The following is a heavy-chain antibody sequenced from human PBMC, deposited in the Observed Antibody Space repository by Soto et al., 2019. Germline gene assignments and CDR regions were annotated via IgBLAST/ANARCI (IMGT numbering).Heavy chain of an antibody. CDR2: IIPIFGTA. Sequence: QVQLVQSGAEVKKPGSSVKVFCKASGGTFSSYAISWVRQAPGQGLEWMGGIIPIFGTANYAQKFQGRVTITADASTSTAYMELSSLRSEDTAVYYCARIGAVYDILRGYYTPNNWYFDLWGRGTLVTVSS. CDR1: GGTFSSYA. D-gene: IGHD3-9*01. J-gene: IGHJ2*01. CDR3: ARIGAVYDILRGYYTPNNWYFDL. V-gene: IGHV1-69*01.